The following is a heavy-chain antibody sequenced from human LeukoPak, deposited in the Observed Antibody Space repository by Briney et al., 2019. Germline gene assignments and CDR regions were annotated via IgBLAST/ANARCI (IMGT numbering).Heavy chain of an antibody. J-gene: IGHJ4*02. CDR2: VSTSNGDT. V-gene: IGHV1-18*01. Sequence: ASVKVSCKTSGYNFNRYTITWVRQAPGQGLEWMGWVSTSNGDTNYAEKFQGRVTMTTETVTKTAYMELRRLRSGDTAMYFCARASDTSMVTPGFDSWGQGTLVTVSS. D-gene: IGHD5-18*01. CDR3: ARASDTSMVTPGFDS. CDR1: GYNFNRYT.